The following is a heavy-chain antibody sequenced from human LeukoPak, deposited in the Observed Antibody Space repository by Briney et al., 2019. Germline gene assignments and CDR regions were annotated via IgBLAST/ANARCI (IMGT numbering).Heavy chain of an antibody. Sequence: SETLSLTCTVSGGSISSGSYYWSWIRQPAGKGLEWIGRIYTSGSTNYNPSLKSRVTISVDTSKNQFSLKLSSVTAADTAVYYCARVAPDYYGSGSYPIVDYWGQGTLVTVSS. V-gene: IGHV4-61*02. CDR3: ARVAPDYYGSGSYPIVDY. D-gene: IGHD3-10*01. J-gene: IGHJ4*02. CDR1: GGSISSGSYY. CDR2: IYTSGST.